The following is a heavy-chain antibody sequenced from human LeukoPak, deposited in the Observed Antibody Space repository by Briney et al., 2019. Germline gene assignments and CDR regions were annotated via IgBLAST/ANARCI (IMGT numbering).Heavy chain of an antibody. V-gene: IGHV1-69*05. CDR2: IIPIFGTA. Sequence: VASVKVSCKASGGTFSSYAISWVRQAPGQGLEWMGGIIPIFGTANYAQKFQGRVTITTDESTSTAYMELSSLRSEDTAVYYCASPGIAAAFASWCFDLWGRGTLVTVSS. CDR3: ASPGIAAAFASWCFDL. CDR1: GGTFSSYA. D-gene: IGHD6-13*01. J-gene: IGHJ2*01.